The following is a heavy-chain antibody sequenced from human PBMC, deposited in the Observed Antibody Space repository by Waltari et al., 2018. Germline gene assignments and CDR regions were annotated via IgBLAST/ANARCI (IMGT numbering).Heavy chain of an antibody. J-gene: IGHJ4*02. CDR3: AREGPEYSSSSFDY. D-gene: IGHD6-6*01. V-gene: IGHV1-2*02. CDR2: INPNSGGT. CDR1: GYTFPHPY. Sequence: QVQLVQSGAEVKKPGASMKVSCRASGYTFPHPYLHWVRQAPGQGLEWMGWINPNSGGTNYAQKFQGRVTMTRDTSTTTAYMELGSLRSDDTALYYCAREGPEYSSSSFDYWGQGTLVTVSS.